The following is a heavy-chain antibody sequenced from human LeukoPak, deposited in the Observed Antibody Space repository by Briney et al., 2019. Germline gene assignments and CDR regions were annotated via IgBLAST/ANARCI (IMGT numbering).Heavy chain of an antibody. Sequence: PSETLSLTCTVSGGSISSSSYYWGWIRQPPGKGLEWIGSIYYSGTTHYSPSLESRVTISVDTSKNEFSLKLSSVTAADTAVYYCARAGYSYGYVDYWGQGTLVTVSS. CDR2: IYYSGTT. J-gene: IGHJ4*02. V-gene: IGHV4-39*07. D-gene: IGHD5-18*01. CDR1: GGSISSSSYY. CDR3: ARAGYSYGYVDY.